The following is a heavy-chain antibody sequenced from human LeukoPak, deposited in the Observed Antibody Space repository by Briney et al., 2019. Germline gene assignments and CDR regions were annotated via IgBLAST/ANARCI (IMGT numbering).Heavy chain of an antibody. J-gene: IGHJ4*02. CDR3: ARGDWGSVTPPFDY. CDR1: GGSISSYY. V-gene: IGHV4-59*08. Sequence: PSETLSLTCTVSGGSISSYYWSWIRQPPGKGLEWIGYIYYSGSTNYNPSLKSRVTISVDTSKNQFSLKLSSVTAADTAVYYCARGDWGSVTPPFDYWGQGTLVTVSS. D-gene: IGHD4-17*01. CDR2: IYYSGST.